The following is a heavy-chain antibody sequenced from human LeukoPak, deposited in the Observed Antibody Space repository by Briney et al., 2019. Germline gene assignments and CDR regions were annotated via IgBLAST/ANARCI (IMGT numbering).Heavy chain of an antibody. D-gene: IGHD1-26*01. J-gene: IGHJ4*02. CDR3: AREGVGVTGRNLGFEY. V-gene: IGHV3-53*01. CDR1: GFIVGNNY. CDR2: IYRDGST. Sequence: KPGGSLRLSCAASGFIVGNNYMSWVRQAPGKGLEWVSVIYRDGSTCYADSVKGRFTISRDNSKNTLFLQTNSLRAEDTAVYYCAREGVGVTGRNLGFEYWGQGTLVTVSS.